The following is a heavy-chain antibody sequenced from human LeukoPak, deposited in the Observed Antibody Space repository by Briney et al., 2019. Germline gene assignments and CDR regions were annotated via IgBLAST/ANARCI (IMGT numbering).Heavy chain of an antibody. D-gene: IGHD3-9*01. CDR3: AKNLYYDILTTWDY. Sequence: GGSLRLSCAASGFTFSSYAMSWVRHAPGKGLEWVSGVTNSGDITYYADSVKGRFTISRDNSKNTLYLQMNSLRADDTAVYYCAKNLYYDILTTWDYWGQGTLVTVSS. J-gene: IGHJ4*02. CDR2: VTNSGDIT. CDR1: GFTFSSYA. V-gene: IGHV3-23*05.